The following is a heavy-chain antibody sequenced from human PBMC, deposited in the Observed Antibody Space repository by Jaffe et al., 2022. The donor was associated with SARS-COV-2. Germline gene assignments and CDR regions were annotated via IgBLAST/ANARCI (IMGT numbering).Heavy chain of an antibody. D-gene: IGHD3-9*01. CDR2: ISYDGSNK. J-gene: IGHJ6*02. V-gene: IGHV3-30-3*01. CDR3: ARDAGWDILTDRTYYYGMDV. CDR1: GFTFSSYA. Sequence: QVQLVESGGGVVQPGRSLRLSCAASGFTFSSYAMHWVRQAPGKGLEWVAVISYDGSNKYYADSVKGRFTISRDNSKNTLYLQMNSLRAEDTAVYYCARDAGWDILTDRTYYYGMDVWGQGTTVTVSS.